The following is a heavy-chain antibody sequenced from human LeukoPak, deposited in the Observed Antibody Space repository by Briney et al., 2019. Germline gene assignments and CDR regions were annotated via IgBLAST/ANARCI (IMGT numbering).Heavy chain of an antibody. D-gene: IGHD3-3*01. CDR2: ISGSGGST. Sequence: GGSLRLSCAASGFTFSSYAMSWVRQAPGKGLEWVSAISGSGGSTYYADSVKGRFTISRDNSKNTLYLQMNSLRAEDTAVYYCAKVGGIYDFWSGSTTNYFDYWGQGTLVTVS. CDR1: GFTFSSYA. J-gene: IGHJ4*02. V-gene: IGHV3-23*01. CDR3: AKVGGIYDFWSGSTTNYFDY.